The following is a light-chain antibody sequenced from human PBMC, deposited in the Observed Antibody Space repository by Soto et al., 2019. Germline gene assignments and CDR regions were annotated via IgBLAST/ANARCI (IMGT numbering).Light chain of an antibody. CDR1: QGIGTY. CDR2: AAS. J-gene: IGKJ1*01. Sequence: DIQMTQSPSSLSASVGDRVTITCRASQGIGTYLAWYQQKPGKVPKLLIYAASTLQSGVPSRFSGSGSGTDFTLTISSLQPEDVATYDCQKYNSAPWTFDQGTKVEIK. V-gene: IGKV1-27*01. CDR3: QKYNSAPWT.